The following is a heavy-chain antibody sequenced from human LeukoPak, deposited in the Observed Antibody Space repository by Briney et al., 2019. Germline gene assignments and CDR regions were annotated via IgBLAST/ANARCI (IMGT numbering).Heavy chain of an antibody. V-gene: IGHV3-48*01. CDR2: IGWTPTIK. D-gene: IGHD2-8*01. CDR3: ARDYKYAFDH. CDR1: GFTFCDYS. J-gene: IGHJ4*02. Sequence: GGSLRLSCAASGFTFCDYSLNWIRQAPGKGLEWVSYIGWTPTIKDYADSVKGRFTISRDNAKRSLYLQMNSLRVEDTAIYYCARDYKYAFDHWGQGILVTVSS.